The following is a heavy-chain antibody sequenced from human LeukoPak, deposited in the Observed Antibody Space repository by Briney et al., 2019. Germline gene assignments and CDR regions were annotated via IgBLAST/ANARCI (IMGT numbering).Heavy chain of an antibody. Sequence: GGSLRLSCAASGFTVSSNYISWVRQAPGKGLEWVSVIYSGGSTYYADSVKGRFTISGDNSKNTLYLQMNSLRAEDTAVYYCARDSGYSSGWYPGYYYYGMDVWGQGTTVTVSS. J-gene: IGHJ6*02. V-gene: IGHV3-53*01. CDR1: GFTVSSNY. CDR3: ARDSGYSSGWYPGYYYYGMDV. D-gene: IGHD6-19*01. CDR2: IYSGGST.